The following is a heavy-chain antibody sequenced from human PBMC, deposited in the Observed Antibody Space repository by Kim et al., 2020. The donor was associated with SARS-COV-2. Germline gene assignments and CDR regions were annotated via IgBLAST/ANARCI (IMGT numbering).Heavy chain of an antibody. CDR2: INSDGSST. J-gene: IGHJ4*02. CDR1: GFTFSSYW. V-gene: IGHV3-74*01. D-gene: IGHD3-10*01. CDR3: ARERRVRGLFFDY. Sequence: GGSLRLSCAASGFTFSSYWMHWVRQAPGKGLVWVSRINSDGSSTTYADSVKGRFTISRDNAKNTLYLQMNSLRAEDTAVYYCARERRVRGLFFDYWGQGTLVTVSS.